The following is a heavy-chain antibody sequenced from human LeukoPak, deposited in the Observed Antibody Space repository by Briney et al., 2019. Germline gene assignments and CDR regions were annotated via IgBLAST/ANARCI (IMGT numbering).Heavy chain of an antibody. Sequence: GASVKVSCKASGYTFTDYYMHWVRQAPGQGLEWMGWINPNSGGTNYAQKVQDRVTMTRDTSISTAYMELSTLRSDDTAVYYCARALYNWNDVGNDYWGQGTLVTVSS. CDR3: ARALYNWNDVGNDY. J-gene: IGHJ4*02. V-gene: IGHV1-2*02. D-gene: IGHD1-1*01. CDR1: GYTFTDYY. CDR2: INPNSGGT.